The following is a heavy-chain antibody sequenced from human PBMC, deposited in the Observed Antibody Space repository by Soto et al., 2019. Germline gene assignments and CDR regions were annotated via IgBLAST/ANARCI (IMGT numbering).Heavy chain of an antibody. CDR3: AREGCSSTSCYYYYMDV. CDR1: GFTVSSNY. J-gene: IGHJ6*03. V-gene: IGHV3-66*01. Sequence: AGGSLRLSCAASGFTVSSNYMSWVRQAPGKGLEWVSVIYSGGSTYYADSVKGRFTISRDNSKNTLYLQMNSLRAEDTAVYYCAREGCSSTSCYYYYMDVWGKGTTVTVSS. CDR2: IYSGGST. D-gene: IGHD2-2*01.